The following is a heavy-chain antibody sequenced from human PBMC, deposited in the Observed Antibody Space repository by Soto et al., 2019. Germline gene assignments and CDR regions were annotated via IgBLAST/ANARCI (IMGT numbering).Heavy chain of an antibody. J-gene: IGHJ6*02. D-gene: IGHD3-3*01. CDR1: GFTFSSYE. V-gene: IGHV3-48*03. CDR2: ISTRGSTK. CDR3: ARAGVTIFGVVVDYCGMDV. Sequence: GGSLRLSCAASGFTFSSYEMNWVRQAPGKGLEWVSYISTRGSTKYYADSVKGRFTISRDDAKNSLYLQMNSLRVEDTAVYYCARAGVTIFGVVVDYCGMDVWGQGTTVTVSS.